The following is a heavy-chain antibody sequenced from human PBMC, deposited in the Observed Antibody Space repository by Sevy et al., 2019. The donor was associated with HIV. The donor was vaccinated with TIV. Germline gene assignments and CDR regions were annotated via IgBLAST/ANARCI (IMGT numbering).Heavy chain of an antibody. CDR2: ISWNSGSM. CDR1: GFKFDDYA. J-gene: IGHJ4*02. D-gene: IGHD1-26*01. V-gene: IGHV3-9*01. CDR3: AKDKRVGFDMRPYHSDY. Sequence: GGSLRLSCAASGFKFDDYAMHWVRQGPGKGLEWVSGISWNSGSMAYADSVKGRFTISRDNAKNSVYLQMSSLRPEDTALYYCAKDKRVGFDMRPYHSDYWGQGALVTVSS.